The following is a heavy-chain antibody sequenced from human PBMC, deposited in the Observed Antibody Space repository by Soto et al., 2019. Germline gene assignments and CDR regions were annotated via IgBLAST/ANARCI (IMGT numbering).Heavy chain of an antibody. V-gene: IGHV4-59*08. CDR1: GGSISNYY. CDR3: ARATYYSDTGGSPPLDY. CDR2: IYYSGST. D-gene: IGHD3-22*01. J-gene: IGHJ4*02. Sequence: SETLSLTCIVSGGSISNYYWSWIRQPPGKGLEWIGYIYYSGSTNYNPSLKSRVSISVDTSKNQFSLKLRSVTAADTAVYYCARATYYSDTGGSPPLDYWGQGTLVTVSS.